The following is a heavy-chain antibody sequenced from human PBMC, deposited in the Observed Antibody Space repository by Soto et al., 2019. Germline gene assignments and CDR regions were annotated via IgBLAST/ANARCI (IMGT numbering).Heavy chain of an antibody. CDR1: GDSVSSNSAA. J-gene: IGHJ4*02. V-gene: IGHV6-1*01. CDR3: ARDRYSSSLKPGRYYFDY. CDR2: TYYRSKWYN. Sequence: SQTLSLTCAISGDSVSSNSAAWNWIRQSPSRGLEWLGRTYYRSKWYNDYAVSVKSRITINPDTSKNQFSLQLNSVTPEDTAVYYCARDRYSSSLKPGRYYFDYCGQGTLVTVSS. D-gene: IGHD6-13*01.